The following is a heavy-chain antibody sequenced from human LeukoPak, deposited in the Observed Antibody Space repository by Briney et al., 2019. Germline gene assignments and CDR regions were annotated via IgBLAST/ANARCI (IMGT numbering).Heavy chain of an antibody. CDR3: ARGSSGAFDI. V-gene: IGHV3-66*01. CDR2: IYSGGNT. CDR1: GFTFSSYS. J-gene: IGHJ3*02. D-gene: IGHD6-6*01. Sequence: GSLRLSCAASGFTFSSYSMNWVRQAPGKGLEWVSVIYSGGNTYYADSVKGRFTISRDNSKNTLYLQINSLRTEDTAVYYCARGSSGAFDIWGQGTMVTVSS.